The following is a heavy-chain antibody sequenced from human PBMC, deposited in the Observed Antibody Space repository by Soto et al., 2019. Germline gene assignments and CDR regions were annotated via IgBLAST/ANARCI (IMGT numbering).Heavy chain of an antibody. CDR3: AAQGATSSYYGMDV. CDR1: GFTFTSSA. D-gene: IGHD1-26*01. J-gene: IGHJ6*02. CDR2: IVVGSGNT. Sequence: GASVKVSCKASGFTFTSSAMQWVRQARGQRLEWIGWIVVGSGNTNYAQKFQERVTITRDMSTSTAYMELSSLRSEDTAVYYCAAQGATSSYYGMDVWGQGTTVTVS. V-gene: IGHV1-58*02.